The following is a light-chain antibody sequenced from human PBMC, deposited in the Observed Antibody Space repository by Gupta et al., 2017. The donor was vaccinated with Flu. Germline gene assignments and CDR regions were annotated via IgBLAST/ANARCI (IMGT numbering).Light chain of an antibody. CDR2: STD. CDR1: SGSVPRSLF. J-gene: IGLJ2*01. V-gene: IGLV8-61*01. CDR3: VLYMGGGISI. Sequence: QTVVTQEPSFSVSPGGTVTLTCGLSSGSVPRSLFPTWYQQTPGQSPRTLIFSTDLRSAGVPDRFSGSILGNRAALTITGAQADDESDYYCVLYMGGGISIFGGGTKLTVL.